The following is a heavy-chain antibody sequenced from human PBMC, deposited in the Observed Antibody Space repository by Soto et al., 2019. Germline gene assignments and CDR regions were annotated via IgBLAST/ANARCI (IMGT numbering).Heavy chain of an antibody. CDR3: SRMFHCSGGTCPFDY. CDR1: GFSLSTSGMR. D-gene: IGHD2-15*01. J-gene: IGHJ4*02. CDR2: IDWDDDK. Sequence: SGPTLVNPTQTLTLTCTFSGFSLSTSGMRVSWIRQPPGKALEWLARIDWDDDKFYNTSLKTRLTISKDSSKNQVVLTMTNMDPVDTATYYCSRMFHCSGGTCPFDYWGQGALVTVSS. V-gene: IGHV2-70*04.